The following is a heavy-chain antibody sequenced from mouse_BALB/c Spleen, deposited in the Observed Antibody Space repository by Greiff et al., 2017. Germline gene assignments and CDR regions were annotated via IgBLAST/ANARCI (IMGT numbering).Heavy chain of an antibody. CDR3: ARTITTVVADYAMDY. CDR2: INPYNDGT. V-gene: IGHV1-14*01. CDR1: GYTFTSYV. Sequence: VQLQQSGPELVKPGASVKMSCKASGYTFTSYVMHWVKQKPGQGLEWIGYINPYNDGTKYNEKFKGKATLTSDKSSSTAYMELSSLTSEDSAVYYGARTITTVVADYAMDYWGQGTSVTVSS. D-gene: IGHD1-1*01. J-gene: IGHJ4*01.